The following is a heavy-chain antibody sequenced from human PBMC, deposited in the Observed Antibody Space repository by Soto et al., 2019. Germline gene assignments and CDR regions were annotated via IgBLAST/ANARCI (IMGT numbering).Heavy chain of an antibody. CDR1: GGTFSSYT. Sequence: SVKVSCKASGGTFSSYTISWVRQAPGQGLEWMGRIIPILGIANYAQKFQGRVTITADKSTSTAYMELRSLRSDDTAVYYCARVEVEIYYFDYWGQGTLVTVSS. D-gene: IGHD1-1*01. V-gene: IGHV1-69*02. J-gene: IGHJ4*02. CDR3: ARVEVEIYYFDY. CDR2: IIPILGIA.